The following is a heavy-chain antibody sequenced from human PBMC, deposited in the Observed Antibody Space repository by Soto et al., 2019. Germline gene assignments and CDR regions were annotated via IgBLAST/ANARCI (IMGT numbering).Heavy chain of an antibody. CDR2: ISSSSSTI. Sequence: GGSLRLSCAASGFTFSSYSMNWVRQAPGKGLEWVSYISSSSSTIYYADSVKGRFTISRDNAKNSLYLQMNSLRDEDTAVYYCARRDDFWSGYYYYGMDVWGQGTTVTVS. CDR1: GFTFSSYS. V-gene: IGHV3-48*02. J-gene: IGHJ6*02. D-gene: IGHD3-3*01. CDR3: ARRDDFWSGYYYYGMDV.